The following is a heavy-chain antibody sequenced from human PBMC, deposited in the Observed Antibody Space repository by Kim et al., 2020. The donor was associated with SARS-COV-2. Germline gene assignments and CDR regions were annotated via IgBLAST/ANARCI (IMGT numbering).Heavy chain of an antibody. CDR2: INSDGRST. J-gene: IGHJ4*01. CDR1: GFTFSSYW. CDR3: ARVALRYSSSWYAGDFD. Sequence: GGSLRLSCGASGFTFSSYWMHWVRQAPGKGLEWVSVINSDGRSTSYADSVKGRFTISRNNAKSTLDLQMDSLRAEDTAVYYCARVALRYSSSWYAGDFD. V-gene: IGHV3-74*01. D-gene: IGHD6-13*01.